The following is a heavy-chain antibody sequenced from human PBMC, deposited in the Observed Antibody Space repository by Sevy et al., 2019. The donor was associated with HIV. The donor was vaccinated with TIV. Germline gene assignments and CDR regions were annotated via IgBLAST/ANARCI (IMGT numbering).Heavy chain of an antibody. CDR2: ISYDGRSK. Sequence: GGSLRLSCAASGFTFSSYDMHWVRQAPGKGLEWVAVISYDGRSKHYTDSVKGQFTIARDNANSTLYLQMISVRVEDTAVFYCAAVALTFGGDPYANRHFMDVWGKGTTATVSS. CDR1: GFTFSSYD. V-gene: IGHV3-30*03. CDR3: AAVALTFGGDPYANRHFMDV. D-gene: IGHD3-16*01. J-gene: IGHJ6*03.